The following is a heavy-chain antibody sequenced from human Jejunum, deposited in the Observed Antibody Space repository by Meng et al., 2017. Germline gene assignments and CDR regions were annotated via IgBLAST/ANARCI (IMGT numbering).Heavy chain of an antibody. Sequence: SETLSLTCTVSGGSISSHYWSWIRQPPGKGLEWIGYISDSGSTNYNPSLKSRVTISVDTSKNQFSLRLNSVTAADTAVYYCARHSPPYDVLTGPFAYWGHGKRVNGAS. CDR3: ARHSPPYDVLTGPFAY. CDR2: ISDSGST. J-gene: IGHJ4*01. V-gene: IGHV4-59*11. CDR1: GGSISSHY. D-gene: IGHD3-9*01.